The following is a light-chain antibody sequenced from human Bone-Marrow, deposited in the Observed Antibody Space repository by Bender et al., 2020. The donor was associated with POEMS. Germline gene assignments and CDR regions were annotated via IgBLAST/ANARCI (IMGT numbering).Light chain of an antibody. CDR2: EDI. V-gene: IGLV2-14*01. CDR3: SSYTSETSLA. CDR1: SSDTGDYHY. Sequence: QSALTQPASVSGSPGQSITISCTGASSDTGDYHYVSWYQQYPGRAPKLMIYEDIERPEGAPERFSGSRSGDRASLTISGRQGEDEADYVCSSYTSETSLAFGGGNKVTAL. J-gene: IGLJ2*01.